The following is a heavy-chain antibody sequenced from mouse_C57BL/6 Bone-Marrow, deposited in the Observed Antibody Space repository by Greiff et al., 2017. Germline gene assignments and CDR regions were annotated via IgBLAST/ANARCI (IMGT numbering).Heavy chain of an antibody. CDR3: AREGVYYGCFAY. Sequence: VQLQQPGAELVMPGASVKLSCKASGYTFTSYWMHWVKQRPGQGLEWIGEIDPSDSYTNYNQKFKGKSTLTVDKSSSTAYMQLSSLTSEDSAVYYCAREGVYYGCFAYWGEGTLVTVSA. CDR1: GYTFTSYW. D-gene: IGHD2-1*01. CDR2: IDPSDSYT. J-gene: IGHJ3*01. V-gene: IGHV1-69*01.